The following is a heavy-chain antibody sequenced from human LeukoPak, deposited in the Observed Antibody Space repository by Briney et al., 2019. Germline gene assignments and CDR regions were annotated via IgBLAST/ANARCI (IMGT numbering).Heavy chain of an antibody. V-gene: IGHV3-9*01. CDR2: ISWNSGSI. CDR3: AKEEGEN. D-gene: IGHD5-24*01. CDR1: GFTFDDYA. Sequence: PGGSLRLSCAASGFTFDDYAMHWVRQAPGKGLEWVSGISWNSGSIGYADSVEGRFNISRDNAKHSLYLQMNSLRAEDTALYYCAKEEGENWGQGTLVTVSS. J-gene: IGHJ1*01.